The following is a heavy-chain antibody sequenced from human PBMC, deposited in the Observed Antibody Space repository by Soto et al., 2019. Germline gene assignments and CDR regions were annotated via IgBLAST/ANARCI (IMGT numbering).Heavy chain of an antibody. D-gene: IGHD1-26*01. V-gene: IGHV3-7*04. Sequence: EEELVESGGGLVQPGGSLRLICAVSGFSFRSDWMNWVRQAPGKGLEWVAHTNQDGSEKYYVDSVKGRFTIFRDNAKNSLYLQMNSLRAEDTAVYYCSGGVGDAIWGQGTLVTVSS. CDR2: TNQDGSEK. CDR3: SGGVGDAI. CDR1: GFSFRSDW. J-gene: IGHJ4*02.